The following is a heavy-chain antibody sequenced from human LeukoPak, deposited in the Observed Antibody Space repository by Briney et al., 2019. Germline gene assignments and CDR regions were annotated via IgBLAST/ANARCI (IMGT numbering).Heavy chain of an antibody. D-gene: IGHD6-19*01. CDR3: ARGDSSGRFDY. CDR1: GGTFSSYA. V-gene: IGHV1-69*06. J-gene: IGHJ4*02. CDR2: IIPIFGTA. Sequence: ASVKVSCEASGGTFSSYAISWVRQAPGQGLEWMGGIIPIFGTANYAQKFQGRVTITADKSTSTAYMELSSLRSEDTAVYYCARGDSSGRFDYWGQGTLVTVSS.